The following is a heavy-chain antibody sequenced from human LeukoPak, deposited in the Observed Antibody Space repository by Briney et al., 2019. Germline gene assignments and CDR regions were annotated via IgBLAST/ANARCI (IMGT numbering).Heavy chain of an antibody. D-gene: IGHD4-11*01. J-gene: IGHJ4*02. CDR3: ARAGTVTTDFDY. V-gene: IGHV1-46*01. CDR2: INPSGGST. CDR1: GYTFTSYY. Sequence: ASVKVSCKASGYTFTSYYMHWVRQAPGQGLEWMGIINPSGGSTSYAQKLQGRVTMTRDMSTSTVYMELSSLRSEDTAVYYCARAGTVTTDFDYWGQGTLVTVSS.